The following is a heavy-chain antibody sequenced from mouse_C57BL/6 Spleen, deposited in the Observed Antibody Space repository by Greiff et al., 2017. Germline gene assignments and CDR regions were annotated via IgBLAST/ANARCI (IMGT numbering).Heavy chain of an antibody. CDR3: VKAVGD. J-gene: IGHJ2*01. CDR1: GFTFTDYY. CDR2: LRNKANGYTT. V-gene: IGHV7-4*01. Sequence: EVQLVESGGGLVQPGASLRLSCAASGFTFTDYYLSWVRQPPGKAPEWLALLRNKANGYTTEYTASVKGRFTISRDNSQNILYLQMNTLRAEDSATYYCVKAVGDWGQGTTLTVSS.